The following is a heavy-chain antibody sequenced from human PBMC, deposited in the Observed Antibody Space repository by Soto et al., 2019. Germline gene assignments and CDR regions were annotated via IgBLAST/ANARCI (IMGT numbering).Heavy chain of an antibody. CDR1: GGSISSYY. CDR3: ARQRDGDNMYYFDY. J-gene: IGHJ4*02. D-gene: IGHD1-1*01. V-gene: IGHV4-59*08. Sequence: SETLSLTCTVSGGSISSYYWSWIRQPPGKGLEWIGYIYYSGSTNYNPSLKSRVTISVDTSKNQFSLKLSSVTAADTAVYYCARQRDGDNMYYFDYWGEGTLVTVSS. CDR2: IYYSGST.